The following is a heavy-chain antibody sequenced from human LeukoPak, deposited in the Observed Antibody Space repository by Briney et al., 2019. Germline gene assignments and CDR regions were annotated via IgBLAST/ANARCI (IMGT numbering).Heavy chain of an antibody. CDR1: GGTFSSYA. Sequence: GASVEVSCKASGGTFSSYAISWVRQAPGQGLEWMGGIIPIFGTANYAQKFQGRVTITADESTSTAYMEQSSLRSEDTAVYYCAGFGELSSPDYWGQGTLVTVSS. V-gene: IGHV1-69*13. J-gene: IGHJ4*02. CDR2: IIPIFGTA. CDR3: AGFGELSSPDY. D-gene: IGHD3-10*01.